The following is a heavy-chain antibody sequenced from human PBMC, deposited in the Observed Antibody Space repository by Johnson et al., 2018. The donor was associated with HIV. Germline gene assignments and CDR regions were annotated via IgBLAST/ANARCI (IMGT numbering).Heavy chain of an antibody. J-gene: IGHJ3*02. Sequence: QMLLVESGGGVVQPGRSLRLSCAASGFTFSSYGMHWVRQAPGKGLAWVAVISYDGINKYYADSVKGRFTISRDNSKNTLYLQMNSLRAEDTAVYYCAKARVGARGGAFDIWGQGTMVTVSS. CDR1: GFTFSSYG. CDR3: AKARVGARGGAFDI. V-gene: IGHV3-30*18. CDR2: ISYDGINK. D-gene: IGHD1-26*01.